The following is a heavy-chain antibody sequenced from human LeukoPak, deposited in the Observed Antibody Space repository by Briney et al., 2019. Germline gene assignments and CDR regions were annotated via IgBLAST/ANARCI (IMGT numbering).Heavy chain of an antibody. D-gene: IGHD6-13*01. Sequence: GGSLTLSCAASGFTFGSSAMRWVRPAPGKGPEWVSTFSRSGPDTYYADSVKGRFTIFRDNSKNTLYLQMNSLRAEDTAVYYCAKGSLGSWYYFDYWGQGTLVTVSS. CDR2: FSRSGPDT. V-gene: IGHV3-23*01. CDR3: AKGSLGSWYYFDY. CDR1: GFTFGSSA. J-gene: IGHJ4*02.